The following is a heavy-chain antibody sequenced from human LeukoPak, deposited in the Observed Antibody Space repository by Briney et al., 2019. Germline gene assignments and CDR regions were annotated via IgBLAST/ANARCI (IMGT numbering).Heavy chain of an antibody. CDR3: ARVVKETRNFYYYYYGMDV. D-gene: IGHD3-22*01. V-gene: IGHV4-61*01. Sequence: SETLSLTYTVSGGSVSSGSYYWSWIRQPPGKGLEWIVYIYYSGSTNYNPSLKSRVTISVDTSKNQFSLKLSSVTAADTAVYYCARVVKETRNFYYYYYGMDVWGQGTTVTVSS. CDR1: GGSVSSGSYY. J-gene: IGHJ6*02. CDR2: IYYSGST.